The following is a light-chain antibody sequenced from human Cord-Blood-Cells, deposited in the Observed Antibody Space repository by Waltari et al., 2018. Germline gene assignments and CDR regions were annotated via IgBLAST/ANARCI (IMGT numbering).Light chain of an antibody. CDR2: EVS. CDR1: SSDVGGYNY. V-gene: IGLV2-14*01. CDR3: SSYTSSSTYV. J-gene: IGLJ1*01. Sequence: QSALTQPASVSGSPGQSITISCTGTSSDVGGYNYFSWYQQHPGKAPKRMIYEVSNRPSGVSNRFSGSKSGNTASLTISGLQAEDEADYYCSSYTSSSTYVFGTGTKVTVL.